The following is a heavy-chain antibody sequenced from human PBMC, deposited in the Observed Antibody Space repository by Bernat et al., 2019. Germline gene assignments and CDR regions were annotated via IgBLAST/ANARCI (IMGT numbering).Heavy chain of an antibody. CDR3: ARDPGTLVNDAFDI. Sequence: QVQLVESGGGVVQPGRSLRLSCAASGFTFSSYGMHWVRQAPGKGLEWVAVIWYDGSNEYYADSVTGRFTISRDHSKDTLYLQMNSLRAEDTAVYYCARDPGTLVNDAFDIWGQGTMVTVSS. CDR1: GFTFSSYG. CDR2: IWYDGSNE. D-gene: IGHD1-26*01. V-gene: IGHV3-33*01. J-gene: IGHJ3*02.